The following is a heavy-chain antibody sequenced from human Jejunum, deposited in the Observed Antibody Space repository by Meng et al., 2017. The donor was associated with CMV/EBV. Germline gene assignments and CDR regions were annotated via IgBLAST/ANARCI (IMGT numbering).Heavy chain of an antibody. Sequence: QVQLQEAGPGLGKPSETLSLICTVSGGSINNYYWNWIRQSAGKGLEWIGRIYTSGSTNYNPSLQSRVTMSVDTSKNQFSLKPTSVTAADTAVYYCARGYSSDWYDYWGQGALVTVSS. J-gene: IGHJ4*02. CDR3: ARGYSSDWYDY. D-gene: IGHD6-19*01. V-gene: IGHV4-4*07. CDR2: IYTSGST. CDR1: GGSINNYY.